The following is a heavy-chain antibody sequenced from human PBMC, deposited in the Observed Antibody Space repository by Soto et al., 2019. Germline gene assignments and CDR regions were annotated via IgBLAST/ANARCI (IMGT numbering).Heavy chain of an antibody. J-gene: IGHJ4*02. Sequence: GGSMRLACAASGVTFSSYFVHGVRQAPGKGLEWVAVIWYDGSNKYYAESVKGRFTISRDDSKNTLYLQMNNLRAEDTAVYYCARDSHVGSGWQLTADYWGQGTLVTVSS. CDR2: IWYDGSNK. V-gene: IGHV3-33*01. D-gene: IGHD6-19*01. CDR3: ARDSHVGSGWQLTADY. CDR1: GVTFSSYF.